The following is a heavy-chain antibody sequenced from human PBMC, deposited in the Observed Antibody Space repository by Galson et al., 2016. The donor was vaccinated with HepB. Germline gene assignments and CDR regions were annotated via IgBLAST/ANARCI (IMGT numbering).Heavy chain of an antibody. CDR1: GFTLRSYA. J-gene: IGHJ6*02. D-gene: IGHD3-10*01. V-gene: IGHV3-30-3*01. CDR2: TSYDGSNK. CDR3: ARGGKGELFGMDV. Sequence: SLRLSCAASGFTLRSYAMHWVRQAPGKGLEWVAVTSYDGSNKYYGDSVKGRFTISRDNSNNTLYLQLNSLRAEDTAVYYWARGGKGELFGMDVGGQGTTVTVSS.